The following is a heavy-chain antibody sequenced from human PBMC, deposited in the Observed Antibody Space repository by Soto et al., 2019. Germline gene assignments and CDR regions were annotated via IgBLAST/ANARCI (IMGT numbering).Heavy chain of an antibody. D-gene: IGHD5-12*01. Sequence: PSETLSLTCTVSGGSISSSSQYWGWIRQPPGKGLEWIATMYYSGSTCYNPSLRGRVTISVDTSRNQFSLKLRSVTAADTAVYYCARHVSDGYNYVWFYPWGQGTLVTVSS. CDR1: GGSISSSSQY. J-gene: IGHJ5*02. V-gene: IGHV4-39*01. CDR3: ARHVSDGYNYVWFYP. CDR2: MYYSGST.